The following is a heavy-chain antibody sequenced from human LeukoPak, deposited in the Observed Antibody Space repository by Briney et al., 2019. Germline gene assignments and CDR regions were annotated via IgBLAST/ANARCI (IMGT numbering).Heavy chain of an antibody. Sequence: SETLSLTCAVYGGSFSGYYWSWIRQPPGKGLEWIGEINHSGSTNYNPSLKSRVTISVDTSKNQFSLKLSSVTAADTAVYYCAREDFWSGYYANFDYWGQGTLVTVSS. D-gene: IGHD3-3*01. CDR2: INHSGST. CDR1: GGSFSGYY. CDR3: AREDFWSGYYANFDY. V-gene: IGHV4-34*01. J-gene: IGHJ4*02.